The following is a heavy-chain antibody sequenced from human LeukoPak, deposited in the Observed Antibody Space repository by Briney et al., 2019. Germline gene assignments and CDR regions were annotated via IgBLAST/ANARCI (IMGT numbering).Heavy chain of an antibody. J-gene: IGHJ6*02. V-gene: IGHV4-34*01. CDR1: GGSFSGYY. CDR3: ARFYYESSGYYFYTMDV. D-gene: IGHD3-22*01. Sequence: SETLSLTCAVYGGSFSGYYWSWIRQPPGKGLEWIGEINHSGSTNYNPSLKSRVTISVDTSKNQFSLKLSSVTAADTAVYYCARFYYESSGYYFYTMDVWGQGATVTVSS. CDR2: INHSGST.